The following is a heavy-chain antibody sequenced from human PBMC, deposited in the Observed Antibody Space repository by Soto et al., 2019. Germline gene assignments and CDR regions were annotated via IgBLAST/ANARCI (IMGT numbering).Heavy chain of an antibody. CDR1: GGSVSSGSYY. Sequence: QVQLQESGPGLVKPSETLSLTCTVSGGSVSSGSYYWTWMRQPPGKGLEWIGYINYSGSTSYNPALRGRVAISVDTSKMQCCLKVSSVTAADTAVYYCARDGDTSGYYYFDYWGQGTLVTVSS. CDR3: ARDGDTSGYYYFDY. J-gene: IGHJ4*02. D-gene: IGHD3-22*01. CDR2: INYSGST. V-gene: IGHV4-61*01.